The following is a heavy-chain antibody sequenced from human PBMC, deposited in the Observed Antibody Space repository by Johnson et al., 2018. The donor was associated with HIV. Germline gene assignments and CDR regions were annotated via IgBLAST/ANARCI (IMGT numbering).Heavy chain of an antibody. CDR3: ARAHLIFPKNAFDV. D-gene: IGHD3-3*02. CDR2: INLDGSEK. CDR1: GFTFSSFW. Sequence: EQLVESGGGLIQPGGSLRLSCAASGFTFSSFWLTWVRQAPGKGLEWVANINLDGSEKYYADSVKGRFTISRDNVKNSVFLQMNTLGADDTAFYYCARAHLIFPKNAFDVWGQGAMVMVSS. V-gene: IGHV3-7*01. J-gene: IGHJ3*01.